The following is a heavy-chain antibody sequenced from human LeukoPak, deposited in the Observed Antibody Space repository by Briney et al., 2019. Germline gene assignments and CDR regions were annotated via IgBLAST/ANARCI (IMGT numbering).Heavy chain of an antibody. Sequence: GGSLRLSCAASGFRFSTQEMAWVRQGPGKGLEWVSYMSKDGRTIYYADSVKGRFTISRDNTRNSLFLQLNSLSADDTGFYYCARGSYTGFDLYFDSWGQGTLVTISS. CDR1: GFRFSTQE. V-gene: IGHV3-48*03. CDR3: ARGSYTGFDLYFDS. D-gene: IGHD5-12*01. J-gene: IGHJ4*02. CDR2: MSKDGRTI.